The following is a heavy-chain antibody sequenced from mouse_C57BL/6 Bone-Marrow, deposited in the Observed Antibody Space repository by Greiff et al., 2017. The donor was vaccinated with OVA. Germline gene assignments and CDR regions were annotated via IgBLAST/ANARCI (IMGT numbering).Heavy chain of an antibody. V-gene: IGHV1-26*01. CDR1: GYTFTDYY. CDR3: ARKALWLRYYFDY. Sequence: EVQLQQSGPELVKPGASVKISCKASGYTFTDYYMNWVKQSHGKSLEWIGDINPNNGGTSYNQKFKGKATLTVDKSSSTAYMELRSLTSEDSAVYNCARKALWLRYYFDYWGQGTTRTVSS. D-gene: IGHD2-2*01. CDR2: INPNNGGT. J-gene: IGHJ2*01.